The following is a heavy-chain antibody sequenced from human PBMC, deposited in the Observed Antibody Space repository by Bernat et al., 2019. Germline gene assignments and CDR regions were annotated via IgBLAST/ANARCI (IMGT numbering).Heavy chain of an antibody. Sequence: EVQLVESGGGLVQPGRSPRLSCAASGFTFDDYAMHWVRQAPGKGLEWVSGISWNSGSIGYADSVKGRFTISRDNAKNSLYLQMNSLRAEDTALYYCAKAGSATWDYYYYYMDVWGKGTTVTVSS. CDR1: GFTFDDYA. J-gene: IGHJ6*03. D-gene: IGHD1-26*01. V-gene: IGHV3-9*01. CDR2: ISWNSGSI. CDR3: AKAGSATWDYYYYYMDV.